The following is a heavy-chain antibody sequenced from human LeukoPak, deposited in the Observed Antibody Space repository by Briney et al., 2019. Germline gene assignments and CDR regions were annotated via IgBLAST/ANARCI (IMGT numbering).Heavy chain of an antibody. CDR2: ISSSSSYI. CDR3: ARLIHCSGGSCHYYFDY. J-gene: IGHJ4*02. Sequence: GGSLRLSCAASGFTFSSYSMTWVRQAPVKGLEWVSSISSSSSYIYYADSVKGRFTISRDNAKNSLYLQMNSLRAEDTAVYYCARLIHCSGGSCHYYFDYWGQGTLVTVSS. D-gene: IGHD2-15*01. V-gene: IGHV3-21*01. CDR1: GFTFSSYS.